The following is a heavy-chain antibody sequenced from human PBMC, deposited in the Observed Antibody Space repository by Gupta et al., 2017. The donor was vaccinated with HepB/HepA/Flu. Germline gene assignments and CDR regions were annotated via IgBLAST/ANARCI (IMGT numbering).Heavy chain of an antibody. D-gene: IGHD3-10*01. Sequence: GLEWVSDISGSGGSTYYADSVKGRFTISRDNSKNTLYLQMSSLRAEDTAVYYCAIWDYYFQSWGQGTLVIVSS. V-gene: IGHV3-23*01. J-gene: IGHJ5*02. CDR2: ISGSGGST. CDR3: AIWDYYFQS.